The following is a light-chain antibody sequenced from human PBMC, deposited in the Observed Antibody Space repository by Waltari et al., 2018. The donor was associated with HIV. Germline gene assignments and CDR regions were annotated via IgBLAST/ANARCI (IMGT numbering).Light chain of an antibody. Sequence: SYELTQPPSVSVSPGQTARITCSGDALPKQYAYWYQQKPGQAPVLVIYKDRERPSGIPERFSGSSSGTTATLTISGVQAEDEADYYCQSADSSGTYRVFGGGTKLTVL. J-gene: IGLJ3*02. CDR1: ALPKQY. V-gene: IGLV3-25*03. CDR3: QSADSSGTYRV. CDR2: KDR.